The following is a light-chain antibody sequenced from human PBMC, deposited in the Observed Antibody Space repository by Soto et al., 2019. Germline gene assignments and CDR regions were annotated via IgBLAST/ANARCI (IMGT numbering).Light chain of an antibody. CDR1: QIISNY. J-gene: IGKJ4*01. CDR2: AAS. V-gene: IGKV1-39*01. Sequence: DIQMTQSPSSLSASVGDRVSITCQTSQIISNYLNWYQQKPGEAPRLLIYAASSLQSGVPSRFSGSGSGTDFTLTITSLQPEDFAVYYCQQRSNWPWTFGGGTKVEIK. CDR3: QQRSNWPWT.